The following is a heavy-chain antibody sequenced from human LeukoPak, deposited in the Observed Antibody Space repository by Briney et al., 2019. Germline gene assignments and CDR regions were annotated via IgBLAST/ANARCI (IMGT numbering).Heavy chain of an antibody. CDR2: IKSKTDGGTT. Sequence: GGSLRLSCAASGFTFSNAWMSWVRQAPGKGLEWVGRIKSKTDGGTTDYAAPVKGRFTISRDDSKNTLYLQMNSLKTEDTAVYYCTTDQLRYFDWLHSNYMDVWGKGTTVTVSS. CDR1: GFTFSNAW. J-gene: IGHJ6*03. V-gene: IGHV3-15*01. CDR3: TTDQLRYFDWLHSNYMDV. D-gene: IGHD3-9*01.